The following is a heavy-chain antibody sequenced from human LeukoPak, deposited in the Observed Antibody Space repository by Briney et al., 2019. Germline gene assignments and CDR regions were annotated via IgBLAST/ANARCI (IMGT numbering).Heavy chain of an antibody. CDR2: ISGSGGST. V-gene: IGHV3-23*01. J-gene: IGHJ4*02. Sequence: GSLRLSCAASGFTFSNYAMSWVRQAPGKGLEWVSAISGSGGSTYYADSVKGRFTISRDNSKNTLYLQMNSLRAEDTAVYYCATDHSSSWYYFDYWGQGTLVTVSS. D-gene: IGHD6-13*01. CDR3: ATDHSSSWYYFDY. CDR1: GFTFSNYA.